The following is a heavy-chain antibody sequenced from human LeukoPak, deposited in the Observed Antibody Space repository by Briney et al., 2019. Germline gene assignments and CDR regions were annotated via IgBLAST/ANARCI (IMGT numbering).Heavy chain of an antibody. Sequence: ASVKVSCKASGYTFTGYYMHWVRQAPGQGLEWMGWINPNSGGTNYAQKFQGWVTMTRDTSISTAYMELSRLRSDDTAVYYCARDFGYGDYYYGMDVWGKGTTVTVSP. CDR3: ARDFGYGDYYYGMDV. D-gene: IGHD4-17*01. J-gene: IGHJ6*04. V-gene: IGHV1-2*04. CDR2: INPNSGGT. CDR1: GYTFTGYY.